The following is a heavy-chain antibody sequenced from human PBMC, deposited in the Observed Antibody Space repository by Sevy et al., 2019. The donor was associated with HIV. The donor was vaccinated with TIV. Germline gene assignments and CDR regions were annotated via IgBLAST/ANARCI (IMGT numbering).Heavy chain of an antibody. Sequence: GGSLRLSCAASGFTFSSYAMSWVRQAPGKGLEWVSAISGSGGSTYYADSGKGRFTISRDNSKNTLYLQMNSLRAEDTAVYYCAKGYCSCGSCYVRHFFDYWGQGTLVTVSS. CDR1: GFTFSSYA. V-gene: IGHV3-23*01. CDR2: ISGSGGST. D-gene: IGHD2-15*01. CDR3: AKGYCSCGSCYVRHFFDY. J-gene: IGHJ4*02.